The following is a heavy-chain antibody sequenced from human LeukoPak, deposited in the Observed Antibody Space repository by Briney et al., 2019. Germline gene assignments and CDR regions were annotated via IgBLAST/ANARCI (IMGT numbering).Heavy chain of an antibody. CDR3: AREPIYYDNSGYFDY. V-gene: IGHV3-7*01. CDR2: IKQDGSEK. D-gene: IGHD3-22*01. CDR1: GFTFSSYW. Sequence: PGGSLRLSCAASGFTFSSYWMNWVRQAPGKGLEWVASIKQDGSEKYYVDSLKGRFTISRDNAKNTLYLQMNSLRAEDTAVYYCAREPIYYDNSGYFDYWGQGTLVTVSS. J-gene: IGHJ4*02.